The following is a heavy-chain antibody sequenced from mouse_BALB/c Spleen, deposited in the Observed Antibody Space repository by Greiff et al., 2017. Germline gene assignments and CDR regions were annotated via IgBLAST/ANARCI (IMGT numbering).Heavy chain of an antibody. CDR2: INPYNDGT. Sequence: EVQLQQSGPELVKPGASVKMSCKASGYTFTSYVMHWVKQKPGQGLEWIGYINPYNDGTKYNEKLKGKATLTSDKSSSTAYMELSSLTSEDSAVYYCATYRYDVGDYWGQGTSVTVSS. D-gene: IGHD2-14*01. J-gene: IGHJ4*01. CDR1: GYTFTSYV. V-gene: IGHV1-14*01. CDR3: ATYRYDVGDY.